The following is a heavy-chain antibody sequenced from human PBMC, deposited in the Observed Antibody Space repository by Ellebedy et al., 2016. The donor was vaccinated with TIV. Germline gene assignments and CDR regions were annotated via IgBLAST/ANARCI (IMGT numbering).Heavy chain of an antibody. V-gene: IGHV1-69*13. CDR2: IIPIFGSA. D-gene: IGHD2-2*01. J-gene: IGHJ4*02. CDR1: GGTFSNYA. Sequence: AASVKVSCKASGGTFSNYAISWVRQAPRQGLEWMGGIIPIFGSAKFAQKFQGRVTLTANESTSTAYMELSSLKSEDTAAYYCARVKGYCSTASCLYFDYWGQGTLVTVSS. CDR3: ARVKGYCSTASCLYFDY.